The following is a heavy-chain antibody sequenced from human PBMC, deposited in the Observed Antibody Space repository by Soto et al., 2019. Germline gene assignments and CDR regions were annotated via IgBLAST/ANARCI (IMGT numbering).Heavy chain of an antibody. V-gene: IGHV4-59*01. CDR2: IYYSGST. Sequence: QVQLQESGPGLVKPSETLSLTCTVSGGSISSYYWSWIRQPPGKGLEWIGYIYYSGSTNYNPSLKSRVTISVDTSKNQFSLKLSSVTAADTAVYYCAHSRSWYGNWFDPWGQGTLVTVSS. CDR3: AHSRSWYGNWFDP. D-gene: IGHD6-13*01. J-gene: IGHJ5*02. CDR1: GGSISSYY.